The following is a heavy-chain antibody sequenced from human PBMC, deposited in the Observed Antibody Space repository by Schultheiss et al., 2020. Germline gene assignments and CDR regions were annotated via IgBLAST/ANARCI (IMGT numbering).Heavy chain of an antibody. V-gene: IGHV4-61*09. CDR2: ISGSGST. J-gene: IGHJ6*02. Sequence: SQTLSLTCTVSGGSISSGRPYWTWIRQSAGKRLEWIGHISGSGSTNYNPSLKSRVTISLDTSKNQFSLQLSSVTAADTAVYYCARRGDMDVWGQGTTVTVSS. CDR3: ARRGDMDV. CDR1: GGSISSGRPY.